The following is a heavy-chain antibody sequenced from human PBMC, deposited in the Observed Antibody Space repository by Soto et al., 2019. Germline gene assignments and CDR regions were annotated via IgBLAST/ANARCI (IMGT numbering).Heavy chain of an antibody. V-gene: IGHV3-23*01. CDR3: SKDHYYYDSSGYYSDY. J-gene: IGHJ4*02. D-gene: IGHD3-22*01. CDR2: ISGSGGST. CDR1: GFTFSSYA. Sequence: PGGSLRLSCPASGFTFSSYAMSWVRQAPGKGLEWVSAISGSGGSTYYADSVKGRFTISRDNSKNTLYLQMNSLRAEDTAVYYCSKDHYYYDSSGYYSDYWGQGTLVTVSA.